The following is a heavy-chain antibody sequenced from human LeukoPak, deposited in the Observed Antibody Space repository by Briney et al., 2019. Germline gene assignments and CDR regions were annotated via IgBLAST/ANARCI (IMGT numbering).Heavy chain of an antibody. D-gene: IGHD3-22*01. J-gene: IGHJ4*02. CDR1: GFIFSDYY. CDR2: ISSSGSTE. V-gene: IGHV3-11*01. Sequence: GGSLRLSCAASGFIFSDYYMSWIRQAPGKGLEWVSYISSSGSTEYYADSVKGRFTISRDNAKNTLYLQMNSLRAEDTAVYYCARDGHYYDSSGYYSGLDYWGQGTLVTVSS. CDR3: ARDGHYYDSSGYYSGLDY.